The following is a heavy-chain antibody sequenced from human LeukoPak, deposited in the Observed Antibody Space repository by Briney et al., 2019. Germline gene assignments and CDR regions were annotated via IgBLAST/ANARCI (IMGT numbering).Heavy chain of an antibody. CDR1: GLTFSNYG. V-gene: IGHV3-33*01. D-gene: IGHD6-13*01. Sequence: GGSLRLSCAASGLTFSNYGMHWVRQAPGKGLEWVAVIWHDGSNKYYADSVKGRLTISRDDSKNTLYLQMNSLRDDDTAVYFCARTSGIAAAGMLDYWGQGTLVTVSS. CDR3: ARTSGIAAAGMLDY. CDR2: IWHDGSNK. J-gene: IGHJ4*02.